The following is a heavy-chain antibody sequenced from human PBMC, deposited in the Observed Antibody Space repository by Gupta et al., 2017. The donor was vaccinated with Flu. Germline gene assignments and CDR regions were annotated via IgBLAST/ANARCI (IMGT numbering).Heavy chain of an antibody. V-gene: IGHV3-23*01. D-gene: IGHD3-10*01. CDR3: ARKFPNRPPQLYPIDH. Sequence: GGDLVQPGSSLSLSCVASGFDLADYSMLWVRQPPGKGLEWVSAISETGYYIYYVDSVKGRFIISRDNSRNTLFLQLTRLRGGDTAMYYCARKFPNRPPQLYPIDHWGHGTLVTVSS. CDR2: ISETGYYI. CDR1: GFDLADYS. J-gene: IGHJ4*01.